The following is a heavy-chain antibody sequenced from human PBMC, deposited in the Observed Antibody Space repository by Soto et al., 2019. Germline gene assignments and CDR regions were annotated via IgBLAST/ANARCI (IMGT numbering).Heavy chain of an antibody. V-gene: IGHV1-69*06. CDR3: ARAPRYCCGGSCQGFQDAFEI. J-gene: IGHJ3*02. CDR1: GGTFSTYT. Sequence: QVQLVQSGAEVKKPGSSVKVSCKASGGTFSTYTITWVRQAPGQGLEWMGGIIPIFGTTNYAQKFQGRVTITADKSTGTAYMELSSRRSEDTAMYYCARAPRYCCGGSCQGFQDAFEIWGQGTMVTVSS. CDR2: IIPIFGTT. D-gene: IGHD2-15*01.